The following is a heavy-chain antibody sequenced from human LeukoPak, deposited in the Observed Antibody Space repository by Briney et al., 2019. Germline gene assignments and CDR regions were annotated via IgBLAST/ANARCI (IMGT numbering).Heavy chain of an antibody. CDR3: ARRGYSYGSDY. CDR2: INHSGTT. V-gene: IGHV4-34*01. J-gene: IGHJ4*02. Sequence: SETLSLTCAVYGGSFSGYYWSWSRQPPGKGLEWIGEINHSGTTNYNPSLKSRVTISVDTSKNQFSLKLSSVNAADTAVYYCARRGYSYGSDYWGQGTLVTVSS. CDR1: GGSFSGYY. D-gene: IGHD5-18*01.